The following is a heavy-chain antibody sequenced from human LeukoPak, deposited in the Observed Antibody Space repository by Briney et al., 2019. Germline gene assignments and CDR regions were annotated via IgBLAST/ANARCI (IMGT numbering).Heavy chain of an antibody. J-gene: IGHJ5*02. D-gene: IGHD2-2*01. CDR3: AKDGYDCSSTSCLRFDP. CDR1: GFTFDDYA. Sequence: GGSLRLSCAASGFTFDDYAMHWAWQAPGKGLEWVSGISWNSDNIGYADSVKGRFTISRDNAKNSLYLQMNSLRAEDTALYYCAKDGYDCSSTSCLRFDPWGQGTLVTVSS. V-gene: IGHV3-9*01. CDR2: ISWNSDNI.